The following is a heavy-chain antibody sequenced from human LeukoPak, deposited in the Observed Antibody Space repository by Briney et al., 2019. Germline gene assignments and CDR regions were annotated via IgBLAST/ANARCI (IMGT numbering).Heavy chain of an antibody. Sequence: SETLSLTCTVSGGSINRYYWSWIRPPAGKGLEWIGRIYSTGSTNYNPSLQSRVTMSVDTSKNHFSLKLNSVTAADTAVYYCARHLGAQSLIAFDIWGQGTMVTVSS. CDR3: ARHLGAQSLIAFDI. V-gene: IGHV4-4*07. CDR2: IYSTGST. D-gene: IGHD3-16*01. J-gene: IGHJ3*02. CDR1: GGSINRYY.